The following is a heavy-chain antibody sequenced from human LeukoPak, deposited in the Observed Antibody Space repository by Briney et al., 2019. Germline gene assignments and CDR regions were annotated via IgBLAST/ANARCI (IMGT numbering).Heavy chain of an antibody. CDR1: GFTFSSYA. V-gene: IGHV3-23*01. J-gene: IGHJ4*02. D-gene: IGHD3/OR15-3a*01. CDR3: AKGVIAGTGLFDY. Sequence: GGSLRLSCTASGFTFSSYAMSWVRQAPGKGLEWVSAISGSGGSTYYADSVKGRFTISRDNSKNTLYLQMNSLRAEDTAVYYCAKGVIAGTGLFDYWGQGALVTVSS. CDR2: ISGSGGST.